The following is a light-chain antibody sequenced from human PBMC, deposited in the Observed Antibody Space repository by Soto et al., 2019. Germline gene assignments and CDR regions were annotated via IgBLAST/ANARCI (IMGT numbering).Light chain of an antibody. CDR1: SSDVGGYNS. Sequence: QSALTQPASVSGSPGQSIIISCTGTSSDVGGYNSVSWYQQHPGKAPKLMIYDVSNRPSGVSNRFSGSKSGNTASLTISGLQAEDEADYYCSSYTSSSTLVFGTGTKVTVL. CDR2: DVS. CDR3: SSYTSSSTLV. V-gene: IGLV2-14*01. J-gene: IGLJ1*01.